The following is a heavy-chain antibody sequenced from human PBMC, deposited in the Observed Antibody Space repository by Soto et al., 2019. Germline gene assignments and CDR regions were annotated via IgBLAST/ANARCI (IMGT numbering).Heavy chain of an antibody. V-gene: IGHV3-23*01. CDR3: ARTSSSSTGFDF. Sequence: GGSLRLSCTASGFTFDFYAMSWVRRAPGKGLEWVSVLTSTGSAYYADSVKGRFTISRDNAKNSLYLQMNGLRVEDTAVFYGARTSSSSTGFDFWGKGTMVTVSS. D-gene: IGHD6-6*01. J-gene: IGHJ3*01. CDR1: GFTFDFYA. CDR2: LTSTGSA.